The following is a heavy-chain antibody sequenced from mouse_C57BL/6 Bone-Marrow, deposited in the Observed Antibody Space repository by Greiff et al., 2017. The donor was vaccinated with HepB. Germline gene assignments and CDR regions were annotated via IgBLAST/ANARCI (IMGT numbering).Heavy chain of an antibody. CDR3: TRRAHY. CDR1: GYTFTDYE. V-gene: IGHV1-15*01. Sequence: QVQLKESGAELVRPGASVTLSCKASGYTFTDYEMHWVKQTPVHGLEWIGAIDPETGGTAYNQKFKGKAILTADKSSSTAYMELRSLTSEDSAVYYCTRRAHYWGQGTTLTVSS. D-gene: IGHD3-1*01. J-gene: IGHJ2*01. CDR2: IDPETGGT.